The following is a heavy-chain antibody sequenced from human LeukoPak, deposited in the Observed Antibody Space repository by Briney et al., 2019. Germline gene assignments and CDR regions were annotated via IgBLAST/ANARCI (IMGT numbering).Heavy chain of an antibody. CDR2: ISYDGSNK. Sequence: GGSLRLSCAASGFTFSNAWMSWVRQAPGKGLEWVAVISYDGSNKYYADSVKGRFTISRDNSKNTLYLQMDSLRVEDTAIYYCARGKTGDSWGQGTLVTVSS. J-gene: IGHJ4*02. D-gene: IGHD7-27*01. CDR3: ARGKTGDS. V-gene: IGHV3-30*03. CDR1: GFTFSNAW.